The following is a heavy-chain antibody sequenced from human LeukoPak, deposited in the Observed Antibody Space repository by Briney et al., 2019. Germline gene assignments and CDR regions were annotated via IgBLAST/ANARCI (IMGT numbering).Heavy chain of an antibody. CDR1: GFTFSSST. J-gene: IGHJ4*02. V-gene: IGHV3-21*01. D-gene: IGHD2-2*01. CDR3: ARDPPGCTSCHFDY. Sequence: GGSLRLSCAASGFTFSSSTMNWVRQAPGKGLEWVSSISSSSSYIYYADSVKGRFTISRDNAKNSLYLQMNSLRAEDTAVYYCARDPPGCTSCHFDYWGQGTLVTVSS. CDR2: ISSSSSYI.